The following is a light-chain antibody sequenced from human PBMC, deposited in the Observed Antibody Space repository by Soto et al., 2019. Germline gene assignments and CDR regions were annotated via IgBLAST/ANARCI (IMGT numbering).Light chain of an antibody. J-gene: IGKJ2*01. CDR2: DVS. V-gene: IGKV3-15*01. CDR3: QQYNDWPPKHT. CDR1: QSVSSN. Sequence: EIVMTQSPATLSVSPGERATLSCRASQSVSSNLAWYQQKPGQAPRLLMYDVSTRATGIPGRFSGGGSGTEFTLTISSLQSEDFAVYYCQQYNDWPPKHTFGQGTKLEIK.